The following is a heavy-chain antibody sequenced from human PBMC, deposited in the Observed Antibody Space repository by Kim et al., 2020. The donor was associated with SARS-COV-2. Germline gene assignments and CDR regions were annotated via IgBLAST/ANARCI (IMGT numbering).Heavy chain of an antibody. CDR2: VISSGGST. Sequence: GGSLRLSCAASGFTFSIYVMSWVRQAPGKGLEWVSSVISSGGSTYYADSVKGRFTISRDNSKNTLYLQMNSLRAEDTAVYYCAKDRNYYGSGSYSLWDYWGQGTLVTVSS. V-gene: IGHV3-23*01. D-gene: IGHD3-10*01. CDR1: GFTFSIYV. J-gene: IGHJ4*02. CDR3: AKDRNYYGSGSYSLWDY.